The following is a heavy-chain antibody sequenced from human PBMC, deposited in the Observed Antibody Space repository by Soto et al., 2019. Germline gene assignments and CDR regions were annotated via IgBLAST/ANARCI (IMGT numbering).Heavy chain of an antibody. CDR1: GGSISSGGYY. CDR2: IYYSGST. D-gene: IGHD6-6*01. Sequence: SSPLSITCTFSGGSISSGGYYWSWIRQHPGKGLEWIGYIYYSGSTYYNPSLKSRVTISVDTSKNQFSLKLSSVTAADTAVYYCARSRAARPGYFDYWGQGTLVTVS. CDR3: ARSRAARPGYFDY. J-gene: IGHJ4*02. V-gene: IGHV4-31*03.